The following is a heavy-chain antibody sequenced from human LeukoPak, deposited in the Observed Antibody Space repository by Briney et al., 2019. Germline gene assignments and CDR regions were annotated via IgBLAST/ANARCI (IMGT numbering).Heavy chain of an antibody. Sequence: ASVKVSCKASGYSFTGYYMHWVRQAPGQGLEWMGWINPNSGGTTYAQEFQGRVTMTRDTSVRTAYMELMRLRSDGTAVYYCAREGYDYVWGSYRYSLDNWGQGTLVTVSS. J-gene: IGHJ4*02. D-gene: IGHD3-16*02. V-gene: IGHV1-2*02. CDR1: GYSFTGYY. CDR3: AREGYDYVWGSYRYSLDN. CDR2: INPNSGGT.